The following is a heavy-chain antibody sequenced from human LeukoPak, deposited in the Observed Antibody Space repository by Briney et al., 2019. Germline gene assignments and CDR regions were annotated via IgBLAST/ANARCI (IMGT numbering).Heavy chain of an antibody. CDR3: ARESAWARDS. CDR1: GFTFSSFW. D-gene: IGHD6-6*01. Sequence: PGGSLRLSCAASGFTFSSFWMDWVRQAPGTGLEWVANIKSDGSEKYYVGSVEGRFTISRDNAKNSLFLQMNSLRAEDTAVYYCARESAWARDSWGQGTLVTVSS. CDR2: IKSDGSEK. J-gene: IGHJ4*02. V-gene: IGHV3-7*01.